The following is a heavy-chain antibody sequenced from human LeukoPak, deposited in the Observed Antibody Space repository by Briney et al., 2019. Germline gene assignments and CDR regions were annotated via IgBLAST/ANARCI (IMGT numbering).Heavy chain of an antibody. CDR2: ISGSDST. J-gene: IGHJ4*02. CDR1: GGSFSGYY. V-gene: IGHV3-23*01. CDR3: AKDSPYAYYGSGSYWDY. Sequence: ETLSLTCAVYGGSFSGYYWSWVRQAPGKGLEWVSAISGSDSTYYAASVKGRFTISRDNSKNTLYLQMNSLRAEDTAVYYCAKDSPYAYYGSGSYWDYWGQGTLVTVSS. D-gene: IGHD3-10*01.